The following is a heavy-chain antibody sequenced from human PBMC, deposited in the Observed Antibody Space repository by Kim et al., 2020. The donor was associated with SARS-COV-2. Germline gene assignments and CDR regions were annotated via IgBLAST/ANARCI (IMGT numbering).Heavy chain of an antibody. CDR2: IYSGGST. D-gene: IGHD3-10*01. CDR1: GFTVSSNY. CDR3: ARDQPSMVRGVNKRYYYGMDV. J-gene: IGHJ6*02. Sequence: GGSLRLSCAASGFTVSSNYMSWVRQAPGKGLEWVSVIYSGGSTYYADSVKGRFTISRHNSKNTLYLQMNSLRAEDTAVYYCARDQPSMVRGVNKRYYYGMDVWGQGTTVTVSS. V-gene: IGHV3-53*04.